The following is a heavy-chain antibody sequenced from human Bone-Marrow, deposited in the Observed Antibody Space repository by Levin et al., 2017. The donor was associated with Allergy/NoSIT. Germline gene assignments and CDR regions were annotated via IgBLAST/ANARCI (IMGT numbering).Heavy chain of an antibody. CDR1: GFTFSSYA. V-gene: IGHV3-64*01. J-gene: IGHJ3*02. D-gene: IGHD6-19*01. Sequence: GGSLRPSCAASGFTFSSYAMHWVRQAPGKGLEYVSAISSNGGSTYYANSVKGRFTISRDNSKNTLYLQMGSLRAEDMAVYYCARAGGIAVAGTIDIWGQGTMVTVSS. CDR3: ARAGGIAVAGTIDI. CDR2: ISSNGGST.